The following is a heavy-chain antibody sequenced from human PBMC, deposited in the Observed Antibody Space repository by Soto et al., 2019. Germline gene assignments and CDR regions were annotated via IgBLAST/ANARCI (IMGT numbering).Heavy chain of an antibody. CDR2: INHSGST. J-gene: IGHJ6*03. V-gene: IGHV4-34*01. CDR3: EVEGGDRAVRGVTTRVMDV. CDR1: GGSFSGYY. D-gene: IGHD3-10*01. Sequence: SETLSLTCAVYGGSFSGYYWSWIRQPPGKGLEWIGEINHSGSTNYNPSLKSRVTISVDTSKNQFSLKLSSVTAADTAVYYCEVEGGDRAVRGVTTRVMDVWGKGTTVTVSS.